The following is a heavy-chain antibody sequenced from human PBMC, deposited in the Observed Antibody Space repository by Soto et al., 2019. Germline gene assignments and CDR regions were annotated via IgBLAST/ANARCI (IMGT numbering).Heavy chain of an antibody. D-gene: IGHD3-10*01. Sequence: QVQLVQSGAEVKKPGASVKVSCKSSGYPFTHYGITWVRQAPGQGLEWMGWISPFNGNTNYGQTLQGRVTLTTDTSTSTGYMELRSLRSDDTAVYYCARDQSFDRSYYYGIDVWGQGTTVTASS. V-gene: IGHV1-18*01. CDR3: ARDQSFDRSYYYGIDV. CDR1: GYPFTHYG. CDR2: ISPFNGNT. J-gene: IGHJ6*02.